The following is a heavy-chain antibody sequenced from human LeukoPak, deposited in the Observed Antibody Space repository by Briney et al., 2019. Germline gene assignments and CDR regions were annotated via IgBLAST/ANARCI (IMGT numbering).Heavy chain of an antibody. D-gene: IGHD3-10*02. CDR1: RFTFDEYG. J-gene: IGHJ6*04. CDR2: ISGSGGST. CDR3: AEHGITMIGGV. Sequence: GGSLRLSCAASRFTFDEYGMSWVRQAPGKGLEWVSAISGSGGSTYYADSVKGRFTISRDNAKNSLYLQMNSLRAEDTAVYYCAEHGITMIGGVWGKGTTVTISS. V-gene: IGHV3-23*01.